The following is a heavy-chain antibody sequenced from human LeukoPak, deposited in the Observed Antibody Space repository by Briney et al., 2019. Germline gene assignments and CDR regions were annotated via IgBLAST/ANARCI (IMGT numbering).Heavy chain of an antibody. V-gene: IGHV1-69*05. CDR2: IIPVFGTA. CDR3: ARVDRYHYYLDV. CDR1: GGTFSTFS. J-gene: IGHJ6*03. Sequence: GASVKVSCKASGGTFSTFSITWVRQAPGQGLEWMGGIIPVFGTANYAQQFQGRVTVATDESTSTAYLELSSLRSEDTAIYYCARVDRYHYYLDVWRKGTTVTVSS.